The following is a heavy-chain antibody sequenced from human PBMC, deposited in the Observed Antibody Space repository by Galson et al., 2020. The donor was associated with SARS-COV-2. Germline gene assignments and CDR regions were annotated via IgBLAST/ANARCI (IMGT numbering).Heavy chain of an antibody. J-gene: IGHJ2*01. V-gene: IGHV3-64D*08. CDR2: ISSNGGST. CDR3: VKVSSGWPTDYWYFDL. Sequence: GGSLRLSCSASGFTFSSYAMHWVRQAPGKGLEYVSAISSNGGSTYYADSVKGRFTISRDNSKNTLYLQMSSLRAEDTAVYYCVKVSSGWPTDYWYFDLWGRGTLVTVSS. D-gene: IGHD6-19*01. CDR1: GFTFSSYA.